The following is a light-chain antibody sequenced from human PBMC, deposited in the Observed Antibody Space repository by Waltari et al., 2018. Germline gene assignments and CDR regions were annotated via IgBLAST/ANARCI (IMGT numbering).Light chain of an antibody. J-gene: IGLJ3*02. CDR1: RSHVGSHF. Sequence: QSVLTQPPSASGTPGQRVTISCSGSRSHVGSHFVFWYQQLPGAAPKLLTFKNNQRPSGVPDLFSGSKSGTSASLDISGLRSEDEADYYCAAWDDNLGGVFGGGTKLTVL. CDR2: KNN. CDR3: AAWDDNLGGV. V-gene: IGLV1-47*01.